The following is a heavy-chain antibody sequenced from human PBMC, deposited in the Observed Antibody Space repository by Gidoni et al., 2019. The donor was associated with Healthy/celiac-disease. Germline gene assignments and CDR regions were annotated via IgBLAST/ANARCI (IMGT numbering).Heavy chain of an antibody. CDR1: GFTFSSYG. Sequence: VQPGRSLRLSCAASGFTFSSYGMHWVRQAPGKGLEWVAVISYDGSNKYYADSVKGRFTISRDNSKNTLYLQMNSLRAEDTAVYYCARTYYYDSSGYSPFDYWGQGTLVTVSS. V-gene: IGHV3-30*03. J-gene: IGHJ4*02. CDR2: ISYDGSNK. D-gene: IGHD3-22*01. CDR3: ARTYYYDSSGYSPFDY.